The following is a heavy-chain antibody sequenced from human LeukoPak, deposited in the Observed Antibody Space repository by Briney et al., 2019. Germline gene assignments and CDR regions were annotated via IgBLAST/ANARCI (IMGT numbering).Heavy chain of an antibody. Sequence: PSETLSLTCAVYGGSFSGYYWSWIRQPPGKGLEWIGEINHSGSTNYNPSLKSRVTISVDTSKNQFSLKLSSVTAADTAVYYCARVSRIAVAGYYFDYWGQGTLVTVSS. J-gene: IGHJ4*02. CDR3: ARVSRIAVAGYYFDY. CDR2: INHSGST. D-gene: IGHD6-19*01. CDR1: GGSFSGYY. V-gene: IGHV4-34*01.